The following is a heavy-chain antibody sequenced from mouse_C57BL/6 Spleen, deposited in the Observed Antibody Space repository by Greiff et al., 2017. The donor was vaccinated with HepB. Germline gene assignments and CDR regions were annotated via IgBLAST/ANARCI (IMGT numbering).Heavy chain of an antibody. CDR2: IWRGGST. D-gene: IGHD2-2*01. CDR3: AKDYPYGYDGYAMDY. Sequence: QVQLKESGPGLVQPSQCLSITCTVSGFSLTSSGVHWVRQSPGKGLEWLGVIWRGGSTDYNAAFMSRLSFTKDNSKSQVLFKMNSLQADDTAIFYCAKDYPYGYDGYAMDYWGQGTSVTVSS. V-gene: IGHV2-5*01. J-gene: IGHJ4*01. CDR1: GFSLTSSG.